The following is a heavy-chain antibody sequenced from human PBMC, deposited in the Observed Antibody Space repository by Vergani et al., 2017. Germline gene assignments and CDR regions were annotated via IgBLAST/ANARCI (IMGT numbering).Heavy chain of an antibody. D-gene: IGHD3-10*01. CDR1: GGSITSGSFY. CDR2: IHSSGTT. Sequence: QVQLHESGPGLVKPSQTLSLTCTVSGGSITSGSFYWSWIRQPAGKGLEWLGRIHSSGTTNSNPSLKSRVTLSVDTSKNQLSLRMTSVTAADTAVYYCARDSWTSELRGVYWFDTWGQGTLVSVSS. CDR3: ARDSWTSELRGVYWFDT. V-gene: IGHV4-61*02. J-gene: IGHJ5*02.